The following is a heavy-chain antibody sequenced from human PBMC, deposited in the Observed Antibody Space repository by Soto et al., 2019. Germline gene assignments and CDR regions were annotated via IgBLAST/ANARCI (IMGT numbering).Heavy chain of an antibody. CDR1: GGSFSGYY. CDR2: INHSGST. Sequence: SETVSLTCAVYGGSFSGYYWSWIRQPPGKGLGWIGEINHSGSTNYNPSLKSRVTISVDTSKNQFSLKLSSVTAADTAVYYCARGRTEMATNAPIDYWGQGTLVTVSS. J-gene: IGHJ4*02. CDR3: ARGRTEMATNAPIDY. D-gene: IGHD5-12*01. V-gene: IGHV4-34*01.